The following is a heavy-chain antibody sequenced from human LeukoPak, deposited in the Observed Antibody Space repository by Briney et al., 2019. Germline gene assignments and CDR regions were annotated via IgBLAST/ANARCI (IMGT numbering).Heavy chain of an antibody. CDR1: GFTFSTYG. CDR2: IQYDGSNK. Sequence: TGGSLRLSCVASGFTFSTYGMHWVRQAPGKGLEWVAFIQYDGSNKYYADSVKGRFTISRDNSKNTLYLQMNSLRAEDTAVYYCAKGRTVAAALHDYWGQGTLVTVSS. J-gene: IGHJ4*02. D-gene: IGHD6-13*01. CDR3: AKGRTVAAALHDY. V-gene: IGHV3-30*02.